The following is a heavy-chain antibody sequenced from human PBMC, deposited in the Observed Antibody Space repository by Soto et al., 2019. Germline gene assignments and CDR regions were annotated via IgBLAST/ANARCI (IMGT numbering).Heavy chain of an antibody. J-gene: IGHJ6*02. V-gene: IGHV3-48*03. CDR3: ARDHKGGYYYYGMDV. Sequence: EVQLVESGGGLGQPGGSLRLSCAASGFTFSSYEMNWVRQAPGKGLEWVSYISSSGSTIYYADSVKGRFTISRDNAKNSLYLQMNSLRAEDTAVYYCARDHKGGYYYYGMDVWGQGTTVTVSS. CDR1: GFTFSSYE. CDR2: ISSSGSTI.